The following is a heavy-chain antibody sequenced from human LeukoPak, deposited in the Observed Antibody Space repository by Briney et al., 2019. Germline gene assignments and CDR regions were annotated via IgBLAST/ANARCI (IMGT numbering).Heavy chain of an antibody. CDR3: ARRHYYGSGSYPNWFDP. Sequence: SETLSLTCTVCGGSFSGYYWSWIRQPPGKGLEWIGEINHSGSTNYNPSLKSRVTISVDTSKNQFSLKLSSVTAADTAVYYCARRHYYGSGSYPNWFDPWGQGTLVTVSS. V-gene: IGHV4-34*01. D-gene: IGHD3-10*01. J-gene: IGHJ5*02. CDR2: INHSGST. CDR1: GGSFSGYY.